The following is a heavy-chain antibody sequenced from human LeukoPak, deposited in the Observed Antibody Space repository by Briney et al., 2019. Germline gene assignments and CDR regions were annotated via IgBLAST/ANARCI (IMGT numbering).Heavy chain of an antibody. J-gene: IGHJ4*02. V-gene: IGHV4-61*02. CDR2: IYTSGST. CDR1: GGSISSGSYY. D-gene: IGHD3-3*01. Sequence: SQTLSLTCTVSGGSISSGSYYWSWIRQPAGKGLEWIGRIYTSGSTNYNPSLKSRVTISVDTSKNQFSLKLSSVTAADTAVYYCARHFLRFLEWLPLPLVTAPFDYWGQGTLVTVSS. CDR3: ARHFLRFLEWLPLPLVTAPFDY.